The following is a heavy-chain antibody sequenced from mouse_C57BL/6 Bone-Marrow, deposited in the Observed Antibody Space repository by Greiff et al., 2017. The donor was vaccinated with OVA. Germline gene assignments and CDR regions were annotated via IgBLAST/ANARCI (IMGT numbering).Heavy chain of an antibody. V-gene: IGHV1-87*01. D-gene: IGHD2-1*01. Sequence: LVESGPELARPWASVKISCQAFYTFSRRVHFAIRDTNYWMQWVKQRPGQGLEWIGAIYPGNGDTSYNQKFKGKATLTADKSSSTAYMQLSSLTSEDSAVYYCAIYYGNYVHWYFDVWGTGTTVTVSS. CDR1: YTFSRRVH. J-gene: IGHJ1*03. CDR3: SEDSAVYYCAIYYGNYVHWYFDV. CDR2: GQGLEWIG.